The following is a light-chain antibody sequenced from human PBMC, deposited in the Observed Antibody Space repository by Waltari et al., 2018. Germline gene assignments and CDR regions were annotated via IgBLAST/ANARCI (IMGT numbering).Light chain of an antibody. CDR2: DVS. Sequence: QSALTQPASVSGSPGQSITISCTGTSSDVGGYNYVSWYQQHPGKAPKLMIYDVSKRRAGVSKRFSGSKSGNTASLTISGLQAEDEADYYCSSYTSSNSVVFGGGTKLTVL. J-gene: IGLJ2*01. CDR1: SSDVGGYNY. CDR3: SSYTSSNSVV. V-gene: IGLV2-14*01.